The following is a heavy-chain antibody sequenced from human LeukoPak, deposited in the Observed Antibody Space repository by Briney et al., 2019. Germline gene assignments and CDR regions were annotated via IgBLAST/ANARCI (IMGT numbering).Heavy chain of an antibody. CDR2: IYHSGST. Sequence: SETLSLTCTVSGGSIRSGNYYWTWIRQHPEKGLEWIGYIYHSGSTYYNPSLKSRVTISMDTSKNQFSLKLNSVTAADTAVYYCARDLGYGGKVNWFDPWGQGTLVTVSS. D-gene: IGHD4-23*01. J-gene: IGHJ5*02. CDR3: ARDLGYGGKVNWFDP. CDR1: GGSIRSGNYY. V-gene: IGHV4-31*03.